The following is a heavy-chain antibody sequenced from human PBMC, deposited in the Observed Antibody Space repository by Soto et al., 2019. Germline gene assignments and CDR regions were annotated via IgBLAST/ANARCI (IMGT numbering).Heavy chain of an antibody. D-gene: IGHD2-15*01. Sequence: QVQLQESGPGLVKPSETLSLTCTVSGGSISNYYWSWIRQPPGKGLEWIGYIYYSGSTNYNPSLKSRVTISVDTSKNQFSLKLSSVTAADTALYYCARAGAATLSDYWGQGTLVTVSS. CDR1: GGSISNYY. V-gene: IGHV4-59*01. CDR2: IYYSGST. CDR3: ARAGAATLSDY. J-gene: IGHJ4*01.